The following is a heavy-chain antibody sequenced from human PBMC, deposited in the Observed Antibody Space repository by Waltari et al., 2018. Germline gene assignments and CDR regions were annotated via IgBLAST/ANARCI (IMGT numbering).Heavy chain of an antibody. D-gene: IGHD1-1*01. Sequence: QVQLQESGPGLVKPSQTLSLTCTVSGGSISSGSYYWSWIRQPAGKGLEWIGYIYTSGSTNYNPSLKSRVTISVDTSKNQFSLKLSSVTAADTAVYYCARHRWNAPDGYIAWWGQGTLVTVSS. V-gene: IGHV4-61*09. J-gene: IGHJ4*02. CDR3: ARHRWNAPDGYIAW. CDR1: GGSISSGSYY. CDR2: IYTSGST.